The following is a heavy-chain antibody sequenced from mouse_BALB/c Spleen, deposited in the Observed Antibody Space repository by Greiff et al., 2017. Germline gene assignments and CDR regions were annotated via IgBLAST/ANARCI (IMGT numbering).Heavy chain of an antibody. Sequence: QVQLQQSGAELMKPGASVKISCKATGYTFSSYWIEWVKQRPGHGLEWIGEILPGSGSTNYNEKFKGKATFTADTSSNTAYMQLSSLTSEDSAVYYCARISSSYYFDYWGQGTTLTVSS. J-gene: IGHJ2*01. V-gene: IGHV1-9*01. CDR2: ILPGSGST. CDR1: GYTFSSYW. D-gene: IGHD1-1*01. CDR3: ARISSSYYFDY.